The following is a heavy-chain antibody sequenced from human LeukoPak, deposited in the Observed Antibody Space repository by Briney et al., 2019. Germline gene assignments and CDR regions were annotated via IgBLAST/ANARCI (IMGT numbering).Heavy chain of an antibody. D-gene: IGHD3-10*01. CDR2: IYYSGST. Sequence: SETLSLTCTVSGGSISSYYWSWIRQPPGKGLEWIGYIYYSGSTNYNPSLKRRVTISVDTSKNQFSLKLSSVTAADTAVYYCARGADYYGSGTYWFDPWGQGTLVTVSS. J-gene: IGHJ5*02. CDR3: ARGADYYGSGTYWFDP. V-gene: IGHV4-59*01. CDR1: GGSISSYY.